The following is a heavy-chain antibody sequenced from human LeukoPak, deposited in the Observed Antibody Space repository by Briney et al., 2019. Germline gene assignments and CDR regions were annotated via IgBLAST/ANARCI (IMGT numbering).Heavy chain of an antibody. CDR3: AKKDGGRGEGTFDY. J-gene: IGHJ4*02. CDR1: GSTFSSYG. V-gene: IGHV3-30*02. CDR2: IRYDGINK. D-gene: IGHD3-10*01. Sequence: GGSLRLSCAASGSTFSSYGMHWVRQAPGKGLEWVAFIRYDGINKYYADSVKGRFTISRDNSKNTLYLQMNSLRAEDTAMYYCAKKDGGRGEGTFDYWGQGTLVTVSS.